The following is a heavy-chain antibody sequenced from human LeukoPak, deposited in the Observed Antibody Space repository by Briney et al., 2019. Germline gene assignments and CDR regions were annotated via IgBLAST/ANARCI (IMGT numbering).Heavy chain of an antibody. CDR1: GFTFSSYA. J-gene: IGHJ4*02. CDR2: ISYDGSNK. Sequence: PGGSLRLSCAASGFTFSSYAMHWVRQAPGKGLEWVAVISYDGSNKYYADSVKGRFTISRGNSKNTLYLQMNSLRAEDTAVYYCARAARPTAMVTPFDYWGQGTLVTVSS. CDR3: ARAARPTAMVTPFDY. V-gene: IGHV3-30-3*01. D-gene: IGHD5-18*01.